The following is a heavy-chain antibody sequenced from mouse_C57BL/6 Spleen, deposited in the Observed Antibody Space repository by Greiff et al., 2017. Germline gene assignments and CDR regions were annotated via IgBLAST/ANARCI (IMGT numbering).Heavy chain of an antibody. Sequence: EVQLQQSGPELVKPGASVKIPCKASGYTFTDYNMDWVKQSPGKSLEWIGDINPNNGGTIYNQKFKGKATLTVDKSSSTAYMELRSLTSEDTAVYYCARGAYYDYFAYWGQGTLVTVSA. CDR1: GYTFTDYN. CDR3: ARGAYYDYFAY. CDR2: INPNNGGT. J-gene: IGHJ3*01. V-gene: IGHV1-18*01. D-gene: IGHD2-4*01.